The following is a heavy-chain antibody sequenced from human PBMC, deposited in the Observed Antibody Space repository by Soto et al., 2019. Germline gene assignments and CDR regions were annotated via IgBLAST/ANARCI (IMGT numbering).Heavy chain of an antibody. CDR1: GGTFSSYA. D-gene: IGHD3-3*01. CDR2: VIPIFGTA. Sequence: SVKVSCKASGGTFSSYAISWVRQAPGQGLEWMGGVIPIFGTANYAQKFQGRVTITADKSTSTANMELSSLRSEDTAVYYYGRAWSPGVWSGYIYYYYGMDVWGQGTTVTVSS. J-gene: IGHJ6*02. CDR3: GRAWSPGVWSGYIYYYYGMDV. V-gene: IGHV1-69*06.